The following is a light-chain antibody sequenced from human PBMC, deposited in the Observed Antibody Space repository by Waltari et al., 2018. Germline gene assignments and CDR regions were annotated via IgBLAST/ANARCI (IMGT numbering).Light chain of an antibody. J-gene: IGKJ4*01. CDR1: ESVLFSSRNKNH. CDR2: WAY. V-gene: IGKV4-1*01. Sequence: DIVMTQSPDSLAVSLGERATINCKSSESVLFSSRNKNHLAWYQQKPGHPPKLLLYWAYTRDSRVPDRFSGSGSGTDFTLTISSLQAEDVAIYYCQQYYDSPLTFGGGTKVEIK. CDR3: QQYYDSPLT.